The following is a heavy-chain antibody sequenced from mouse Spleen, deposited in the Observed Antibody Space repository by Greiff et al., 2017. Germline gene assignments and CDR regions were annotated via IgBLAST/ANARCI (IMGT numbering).Heavy chain of an antibody. CDR3: ARGDDPYYYAMDY. J-gene: IGHJ4*01. V-gene: IGHV14-3*02. CDR2: IDPANGNT. CDR1: GFNIKDTY. Sequence: EVQLQQSGAELVKPGASVKLSCTASGFNIKDTYMHWVKQRPEQGLEWIGRIDPANGNTKYDPKFQGKATITADTSSNTAYLQLSSLTSEDTAVYYCARGDDPYYYAMDYWGQGTSVTVSS.